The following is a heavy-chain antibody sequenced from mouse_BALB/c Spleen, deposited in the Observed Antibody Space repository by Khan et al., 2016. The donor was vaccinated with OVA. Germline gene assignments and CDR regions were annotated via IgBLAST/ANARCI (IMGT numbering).Heavy chain of an antibody. J-gene: IGHJ2*01. CDR3: PRHRRYYGRDPYFDY. V-gene: IGHV5-6-4*01. CDR2: ISSGGSYT. CDR1: GFSFSSYS. D-gene: IGHD1-1*01. Sequence: EVQLVESGGGLVRPGGSLKLSCAASGFSFSSYSMSWVRQTPEKRLEWVATISSGGSYTYYPDCVKGRFTISRDNAKNTLYLQLSSLKSEDTAMYYCPRHRRYYGRDPYFDYWGQGTTLTVSS.